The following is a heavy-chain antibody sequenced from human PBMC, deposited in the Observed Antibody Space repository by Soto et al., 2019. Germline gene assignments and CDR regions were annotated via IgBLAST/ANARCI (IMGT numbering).Heavy chain of an antibody. D-gene: IGHD3-3*01. CDR3: ARGGGVGVAGSAAFDM. J-gene: IGHJ3*02. V-gene: IGHV1-2*02. CDR2: INPATGAA. Sequence: QLHLVQSGAVVKKPGASVTVSCSASGYPVTAYYMHWVRQAPGRGLEWMGGINPATGAAKYTQTFQGRDTMTRDTSTSTVFMELSRLTSEDTAVFYCARGGGVGVAGSAAFDMWGQGTLVTVSS. CDR1: GYPVTAYY.